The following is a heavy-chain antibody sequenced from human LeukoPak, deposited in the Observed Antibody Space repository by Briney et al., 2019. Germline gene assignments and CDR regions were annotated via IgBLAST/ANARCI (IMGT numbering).Heavy chain of an antibody. CDR2: IYYSGST. V-gene: IGHV4-39*01. CDR1: GGSISSSSYY. J-gene: IGHJ4*02. CDR3: ARHGNGDYDFDY. D-gene: IGHD4-17*01. Sequence: PSETLSLTCTVSGGSISSSSYYWGWIRQPPGQGLEWIGRIYYSGSTYYNPSLKSRVTISVDTSKNQFSLKLSSVTAADTAVYYCARHGNGDYDFDYWGQGTLVTVSS.